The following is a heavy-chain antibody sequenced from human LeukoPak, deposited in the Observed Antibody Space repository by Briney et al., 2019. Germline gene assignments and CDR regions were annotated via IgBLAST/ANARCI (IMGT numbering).Heavy chain of an antibody. CDR3: ARGQRD. CDR1: GGSFSGYY. CDR2: INHSGRT. D-gene: IGHD6-25*01. J-gene: IGHJ3*01. Sequence: ASETLSLTCAVYGGSFSGYYWSWIRQPPGKGLEWIGEINHSGRTNYNPSLKSRVTISVDTSKNQFSLKLSSVTAADTAVYYCARGQRDWGQGTMVTVSS. V-gene: IGHV4-34*01.